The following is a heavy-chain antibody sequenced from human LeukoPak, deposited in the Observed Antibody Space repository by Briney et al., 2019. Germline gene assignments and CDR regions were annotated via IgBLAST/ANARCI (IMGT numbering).Heavy chain of an antibody. D-gene: IGHD2-2*02. Sequence: SGTLSLTCAVSGGSISSSNWWSWVRQPPGKGLEWIGEIYHSGSTNYNPSLKSRVTISVDKSKNQFSLKLSSVTAADTAVYYCAREDGYCSSTSCYNAFDIWGQGTMVTVSS. CDR3: AREDGYCSSTSCYNAFDI. CDR2: IYHSGST. J-gene: IGHJ3*02. CDR1: GGSISSSNW. V-gene: IGHV4-4*02.